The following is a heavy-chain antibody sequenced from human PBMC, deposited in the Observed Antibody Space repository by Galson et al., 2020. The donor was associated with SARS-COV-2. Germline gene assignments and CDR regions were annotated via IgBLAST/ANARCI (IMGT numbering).Heavy chain of an antibody. D-gene: IGHD4-17*01. J-gene: IGHJ4*02. CDR1: GFTFSSYA. V-gene: IGHV3-23*01. CDR3: AKDPRPLDYGDYFDY. Sequence: GGSLRLSCAASGFTFSSYAMSWVRQAPGKGLEWVSAISGSGGSTYYADSVKGRFTISRDNSKNTLYLQMNSLRAEDTAVYYCAKDPRPLDYGDYFDYWGQGTLVTVSS. CDR2: ISGSGGST.